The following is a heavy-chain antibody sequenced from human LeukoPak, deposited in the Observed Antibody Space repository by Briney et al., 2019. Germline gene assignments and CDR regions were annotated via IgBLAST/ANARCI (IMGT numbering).Heavy chain of an antibody. V-gene: IGHV3-30*02. J-gene: IGHJ4*02. CDR3: AKEGQGLYYDILTGYPVV. Sequence: GGSLRLSCAASGFTFSSYGMHWVRQAPGKGLEWVAFIRYDGSNKYYADSVKGRFTISRDNSKNTLYLQMNSLRAEDTAVYYCAKEGQGLYYDILTGYPVVWGQGTLVTVSS. CDR1: GFTFSSYG. CDR2: IRYDGSNK. D-gene: IGHD3-9*01.